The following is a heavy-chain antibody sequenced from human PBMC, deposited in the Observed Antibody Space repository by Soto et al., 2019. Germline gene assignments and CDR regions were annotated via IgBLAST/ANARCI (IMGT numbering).Heavy chain of an antibody. CDR3: ARDKGDYHYYFDY. Sequence: SETLSLICTVSGGSISSFYWSWIRQPPGKGLEWIGYIYYSGSTNYNPSLKSRVTISVDTSKNQFSLKLSSVTAADTAVYYCARDKGDYHYYFDYWGQGTLVTVSS. CDR1: GGSISSFY. J-gene: IGHJ4*02. V-gene: IGHV4-59*01. CDR2: IYYSGST. D-gene: IGHD4-17*01.